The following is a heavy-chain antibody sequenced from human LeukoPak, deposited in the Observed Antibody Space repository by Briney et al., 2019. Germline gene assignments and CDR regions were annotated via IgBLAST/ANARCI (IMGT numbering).Heavy chain of an antibody. CDR1: SNYG. CDR2: IYYSGST. J-gene: IGHJ4*02. CDR3: ARLGIAVAGTGY. V-gene: IGHV4-39*01. D-gene: IGHD6-19*01. Sequence: SNYGMNWVRQAPGKGLEWIGSIYYSGSTYYNPSLKSRVTISVDTSKNQFSLKLSSVTAADTAVYYCARLGIAVAGTGYWGQGTLVTVSS.